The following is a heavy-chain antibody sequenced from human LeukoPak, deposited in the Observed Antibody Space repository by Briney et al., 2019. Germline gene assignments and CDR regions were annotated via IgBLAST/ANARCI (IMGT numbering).Heavy chain of an antibody. D-gene: IGHD2-2*01. Sequence: PGGSLRLSCAASGFTFSSYSMNWVRQAPGKGLEWVSSISSSSSYIHYADSVKGRFTISRDNAKNSLYLQMNSLRAEDTAVYYCARLHCSRSSCYASQYYYYYMDVWGKGTTAIVSS. V-gene: IGHV3-21*01. CDR1: GFTFSSYS. J-gene: IGHJ6*03. CDR3: ARLHCSRSSCYASQYYYYYMDV. CDR2: ISSSSSYI.